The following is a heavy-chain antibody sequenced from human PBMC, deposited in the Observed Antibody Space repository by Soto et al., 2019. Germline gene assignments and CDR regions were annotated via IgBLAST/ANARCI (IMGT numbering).Heavy chain of an antibody. D-gene: IGHD3-10*01. CDR1: GFTFSSYS. Sequence: VQLVESGGGLVQPGGSLRLSCAASGFTFSSYSMNWVRQAPGKGLEWVSYISSSSSTIYYADSVKGRFTISRDNAKNSLYLQMNSLRAEDTAVYYCARDLPMVRGVIVYFDYWGQGTLVTVSS. J-gene: IGHJ4*02. CDR3: ARDLPMVRGVIVYFDY. CDR2: ISSSSSTI. V-gene: IGHV3-48*01.